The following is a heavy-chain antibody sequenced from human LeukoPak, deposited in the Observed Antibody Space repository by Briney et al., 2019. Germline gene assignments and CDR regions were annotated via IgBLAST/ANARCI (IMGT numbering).Heavy chain of an antibody. Sequence: PSETLSLTCTVSGGSISSYYWGWIRQPPGKGLEWIGSIYYSGSTYYNPSLKSRVTISVDTSKNQFSLKLSSVTAADTAVYYCARPHSRYCSGGSCYSEFATFDYWGQGTLVTVSS. D-gene: IGHD2-15*01. CDR1: GGSISSYY. CDR2: IYYSGST. J-gene: IGHJ4*02. V-gene: IGHV4-39*01. CDR3: ARPHSRYCSGGSCYSEFATFDY.